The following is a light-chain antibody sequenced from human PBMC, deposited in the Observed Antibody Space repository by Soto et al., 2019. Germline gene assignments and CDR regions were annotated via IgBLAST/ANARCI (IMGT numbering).Light chain of an antibody. V-gene: IGKV3-20*01. CDR1: RSFASSY. CDR2: AAS. CDR3: QHYDSSPPYT. J-gene: IGKJ2*01. Sequence: EIVLTQSPVTVSLSPGERATLSCRASRSFASSYLGWYQQKPGQAPRLLIYAASTRATGIPDRFSGSGSATAFTLTISRLEPEDSAVYYCQHYDSSPPYTFGQGTKLEIK.